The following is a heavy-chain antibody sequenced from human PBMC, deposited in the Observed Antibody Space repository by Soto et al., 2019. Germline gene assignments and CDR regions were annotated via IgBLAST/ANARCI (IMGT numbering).Heavy chain of an antibody. CDR2: ISAYNGNT. D-gene: IGHD3-22*01. CDR1: GYTFTGYG. V-gene: IGHV1-18*01. CDR3: ARMGIGYYYDSSGYYSSFEYFQH. J-gene: IGHJ1*01. Sequence: ASVKVSCKASGYTFTGYGISWVRQAPGQGLEWMGWISAYNGNTNYAQKLQGRVTMTTDTSTSTAYMELRSLRSDDTAVYYCARMGIGYYYDSSGYYSSFEYFQHWGQGTLVTVSS.